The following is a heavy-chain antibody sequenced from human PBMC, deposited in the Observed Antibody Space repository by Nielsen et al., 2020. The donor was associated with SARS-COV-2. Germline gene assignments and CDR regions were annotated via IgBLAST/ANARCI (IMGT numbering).Heavy chain of an antibody. CDR2: IYYSGST. CDR3: ARVRGGMYCVRGVCSSTYYYYMDV. V-gene: IGHV4-30-4*01. J-gene: IGHJ6*03. Sequence: WIRQPPGKGLEWIGYIYYSGSTYYNPSLKSQITISVDTSKNQFSLKLNSVTAADTAVYYCARVRGGMYCVRGVCSSTYYYYMDVWGKGTTVTVSS. D-gene: IGHD2-8*01.